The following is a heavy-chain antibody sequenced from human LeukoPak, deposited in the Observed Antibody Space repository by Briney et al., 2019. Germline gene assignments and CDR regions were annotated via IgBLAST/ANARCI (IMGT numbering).Heavy chain of an antibody. J-gene: IGHJ4*02. CDR1: GFTFTNYN. CDR3: ARYGATTDLFDY. Sequence: GGSLRLSCAASGFTFTNYNMNWVRQAPGKGLEWVSSITSDSRYIYYGDSVKGRFTISRDNAKNSLFLQMNSLRAEDTAVYYCARYGATTDLFDYWGQGTLVTVSS. V-gene: IGHV3-21*01. CDR2: ITSDSRYI. D-gene: IGHD5-12*01.